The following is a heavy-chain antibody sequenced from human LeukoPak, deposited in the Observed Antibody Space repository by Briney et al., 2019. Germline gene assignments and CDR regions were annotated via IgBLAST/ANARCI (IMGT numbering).Heavy chain of an antibody. D-gene: IGHD3-10*01. CDR2: IYYSGST. J-gene: IGHJ4*02. CDR3: ARHGDRGSGTYYIIDY. V-gene: IGHV4-59*08. Sequence: SETLSLTCTVSGGSISSYYWSWIRQPPGKGLEWIGYIYYSGSTNYNPSLKSRVTISVDTSKNQFSLKLSSVTATDTAVYYCARHGDRGSGTYYIIDYWGQGTLVTVSS. CDR1: GGSISSYY.